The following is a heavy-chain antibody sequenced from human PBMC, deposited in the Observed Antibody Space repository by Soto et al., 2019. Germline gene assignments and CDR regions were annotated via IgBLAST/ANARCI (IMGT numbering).Heavy chain of an antibody. CDR1: GYTLTELS. D-gene: IGHD2-15*01. J-gene: IGHJ4*02. V-gene: IGHV1-24*01. Sequence: ASVKVSCKVSGYTLTELSMHWVRQAPGKGLEWMGGFDPEDGETIYAQKIQGRVTMTEDTSTDTAYMELSSLRSDDTAVYYCARSPERAAAFDYWGQGTLVTVSS. CDR2: FDPEDGET. CDR3: ARSPERAAAFDY.